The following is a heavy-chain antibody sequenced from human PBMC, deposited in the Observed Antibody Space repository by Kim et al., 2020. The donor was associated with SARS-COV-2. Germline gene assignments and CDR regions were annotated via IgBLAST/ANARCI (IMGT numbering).Heavy chain of an antibody. Sequence: GGSLRLSCAASGFTFSSHYMHWVRQTPEKGLVWLSRVAGDGFMTDYADSVKGRFTISRDNAKSTLYLQMNSLRAEDTAVYYCARDVGGLWFGKGDPWGQGTLVTVSS. CDR1: GFTFSSHY. J-gene: IGHJ5*02. D-gene: IGHD3-10*01. V-gene: IGHV3-74*01. CDR2: VAGDGFMT. CDR3: ARDVGGLWFGKGDP.